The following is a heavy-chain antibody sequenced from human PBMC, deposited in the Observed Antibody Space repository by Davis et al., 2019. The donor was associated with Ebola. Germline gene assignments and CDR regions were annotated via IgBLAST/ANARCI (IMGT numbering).Heavy chain of an antibody. Sequence: AASVKVSCKASGYTFTSYGISWVRQAPGQGLEWMGWISAYNGNTSYAQKFQGRVTMTRDTSTSTVYMELSSLRSEDTAVYYCARDLRQYGVAGVENYWGQGTLVTVSS. CDR3: ARDLRQYGVAGVENY. V-gene: IGHV1-18*01. J-gene: IGHJ4*02. CDR1: GYTFTSYG. D-gene: IGHD6-19*01. CDR2: ISAYNGNT.